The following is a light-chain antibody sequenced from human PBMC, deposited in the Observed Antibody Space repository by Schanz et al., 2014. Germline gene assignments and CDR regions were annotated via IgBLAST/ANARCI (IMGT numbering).Light chain of an antibody. CDR3: QQHGHSIS. J-gene: IGKJ3*01. V-gene: IGKV3-15*01. CDR2: GAS. Sequence: EILMTQSPATLSVSPGERATLSCRASQSVSSNLAWYQQKPGQAPKLLIYGASTRATGIPARFSGSGSGTDFTLTISRLEPEDFAVYYCQQHGHSISFGPGTKVDIK. CDR1: QSVSSN.